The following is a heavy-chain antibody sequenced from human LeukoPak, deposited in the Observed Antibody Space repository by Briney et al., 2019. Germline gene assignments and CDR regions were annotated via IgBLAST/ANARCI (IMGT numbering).Heavy chain of an antibody. Sequence: GGALRLSCAASGFTFSTYAMSWVRQAPGKGLEWVSAISGSGGRQYYADSVKGRFTISRDNSKNTLFMQMNSLRAEDTAVYYCAKPIVAAGISEWGQGTLVTVSS. J-gene: IGHJ4*02. CDR1: GFTFSTYA. CDR2: ISGSGGRQ. V-gene: IGHV3-23*01. CDR3: AKPIVAAGISE. D-gene: IGHD6-13*01.